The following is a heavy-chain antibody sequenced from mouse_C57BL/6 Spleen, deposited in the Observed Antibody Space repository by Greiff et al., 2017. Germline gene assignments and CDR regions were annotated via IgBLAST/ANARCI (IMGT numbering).Heavy chain of an antibody. CDR3: ARSPIYDGYYFDY. D-gene: IGHD2-3*01. CDR2: IYPGSGNT. Sequence: VKVVESGAELVRPGASVKLSCKASGYTFTDYYINWVKQRPGQGLEWIARIYPGSGNTYYNEKFKGKATLTAEKSSSTAYMQLSSLTSEDSAVYYCARSPIYDGYYFDYWGQGTTLTVSS. J-gene: IGHJ2*01. V-gene: IGHV1-76*01. CDR1: GYTFTDYY.